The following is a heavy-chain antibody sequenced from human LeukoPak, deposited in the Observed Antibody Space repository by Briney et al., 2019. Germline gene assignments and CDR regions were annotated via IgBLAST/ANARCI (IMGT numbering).Heavy chain of an antibody. CDR3: AKEGMIHGVIYY. D-gene: IGHD3-10*01. Sequence: SETLSVTCTVSGGSICSSSYCWGWIRQRAGKGLEWIGHIYISGSINYNPSLKSRVIMSLDTSKNQFSLKLNSLTAADTAVYYCAKEGMIHGVIYYWGQGALVTVSS. J-gene: IGHJ4*02. CDR1: GGSICSSSYC. CDR2: IYISGSI. V-gene: IGHV4-61*09.